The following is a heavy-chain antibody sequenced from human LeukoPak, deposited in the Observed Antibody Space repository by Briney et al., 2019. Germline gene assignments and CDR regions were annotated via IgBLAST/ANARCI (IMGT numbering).Heavy chain of an antibody. J-gene: IGHJ4*02. V-gene: IGHV3-33*01. CDR2: IWYDGSNK. Sequence: GGSLRLSCAASGFTFSSYGMHWVRQAPGKGLEWVAVIWYDGSNKYYADSVKGRFTISRDNSKNTLYLQMNSLRAEDTAVYYCAREGTYCSGGSCYRYYFDYWGQGTLVTVSS. CDR3: AREGTYCSGGSCYRYYFDY. CDR1: GFTFSSYG. D-gene: IGHD2-15*01.